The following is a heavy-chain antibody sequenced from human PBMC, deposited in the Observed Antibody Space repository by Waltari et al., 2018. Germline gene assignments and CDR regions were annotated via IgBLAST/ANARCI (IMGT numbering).Heavy chain of an antibody. CDR3: AKLSSGWFFVHY. D-gene: IGHD6-19*01. Sequence: KLVESGVGLIQPVGSLRLFCAASGFTVSLNYMGWVRQAPGQGMEWVSLIDSTGTTYYADSVKGRFTISRDSSKNTVFLQMNSLRAEDTAMYYCAKLSSGWFFVHYWGLGTLVTVSS. CDR2: IDSTGTT. J-gene: IGHJ4*02. CDR1: GFTVSLNY. V-gene: IGHV3-53*01.